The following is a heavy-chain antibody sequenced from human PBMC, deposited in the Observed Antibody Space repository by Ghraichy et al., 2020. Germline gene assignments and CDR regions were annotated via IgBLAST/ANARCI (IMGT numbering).Heavy chain of an antibody. V-gene: IGHV4-4*09. CDR2: IYTSGST. CDR3: ARSDYGGNSGLDY. D-gene: IGHD4-23*01. J-gene: IGHJ4*02. Sequence: SQTLSLTCTVSGGSISSYYWSWIRQPPGKGLEWIGYIYTSGSTNYNPSLKSRVTISVDTSKNQFSLKLSSVTAADTAVYYCARSDYGGNSGLDYWGQGTLVTVSS. CDR1: GGSISSYY.